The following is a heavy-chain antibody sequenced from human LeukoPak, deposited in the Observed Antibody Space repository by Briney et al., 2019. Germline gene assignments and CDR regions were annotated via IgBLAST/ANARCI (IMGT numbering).Heavy chain of an antibody. CDR1: GFTFSSYG. Sequence: GGSLRLSCAASGFTFSSYGMHWVRQAPGKGLEWVAFIRYDGSNKYYADSVKGRFTISRDDSKNTLYLQMNSLRAEDTAVYYCARDLGAASYGDYEDYFDYWGQGTLVTVSS. V-gene: IGHV3-30*02. J-gene: IGHJ4*02. CDR3: ARDLGAASYGDYEDYFDY. CDR2: IRYDGSNK. D-gene: IGHD4-17*01.